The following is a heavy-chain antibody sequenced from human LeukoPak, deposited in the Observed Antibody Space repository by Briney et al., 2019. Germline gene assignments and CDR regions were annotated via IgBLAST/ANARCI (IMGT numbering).Heavy chain of an antibody. Sequence: GGSLRLSCAASGFTVSSNYMSWVRQAPGKGLEWVSVIYSGGSTYYADSVKGRFTISRDNSKNTLYLRMNSLRAEDTAVYYCAKEALYYVLGGRYFQHWGQGTLVTVSS. J-gene: IGHJ1*01. CDR3: AKEALYYVLGGRYFQH. V-gene: IGHV3-53*01. D-gene: IGHD3-22*01. CDR1: GFTVSSNY. CDR2: IYSGGST.